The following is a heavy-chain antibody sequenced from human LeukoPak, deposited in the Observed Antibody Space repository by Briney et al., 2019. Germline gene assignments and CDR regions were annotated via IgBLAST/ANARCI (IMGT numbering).Heavy chain of an antibody. CDR2: ISVYNGHT. CDR1: GYTFTSYG. CDR3: ARFCSGGGCYHNWLDP. D-gene: IGHD2-15*01. V-gene: IGHV1-18*01. Sequence: ASVKVPCKASGYTFTSYGISWVRQAPGQRLEWMGWISVYNGHTTYAQKFQDRVTMTTDTSTNTAYMELRSLRSDDTAVYYCARFCSGGGCYHNWLDPWGQGTLVTVSS. J-gene: IGHJ5*02.